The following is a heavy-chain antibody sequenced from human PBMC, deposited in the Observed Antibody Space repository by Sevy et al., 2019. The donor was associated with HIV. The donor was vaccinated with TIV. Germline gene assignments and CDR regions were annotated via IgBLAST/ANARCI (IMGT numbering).Heavy chain of an antibody. D-gene: IGHD3-16*01. CDR1: GFTFSPYG. CDR2: ISGSGAFT. V-gene: IGHV3-23*01. Sequence: GGSLRLSCAASGFTFSPYGMTWVRQAPGKGLEWVSSISGSGAFTHYADSVKGRYTISRDNSKNTVYLQMNSLRAEDTAGAYCARLGGYAENYYYYAMDVWGQGTMVTVSS. J-gene: IGHJ6*02. CDR3: ARLGGYAENYYYYAMDV.